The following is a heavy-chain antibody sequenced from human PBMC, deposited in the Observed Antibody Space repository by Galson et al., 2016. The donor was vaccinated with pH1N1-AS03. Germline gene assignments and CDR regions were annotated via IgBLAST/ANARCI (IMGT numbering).Heavy chain of an antibody. CDR3: TTDPLYTSIWDDYFGS. CDR1: GFTFRNAW. D-gene: IGHD6-13*01. Sequence: SLRLSCAGAGFTFRNAWMNWVRQAPGKGLEWVGRIKSKTDGATTDYAAPVKGRFTISRDDSRNTLYLQMNGLKTEDTAVYFCTTDPLYTSIWDDYFGSWGQGTLVAVSS. CDR2: IKSKTDGATT. V-gene: IGHV3-15*01. J-gene: IGHJ4*02.